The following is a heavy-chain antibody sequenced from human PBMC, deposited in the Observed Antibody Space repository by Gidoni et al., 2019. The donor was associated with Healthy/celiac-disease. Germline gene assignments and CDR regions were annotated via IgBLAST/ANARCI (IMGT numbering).Heavy chain of an antibody. CDR2: ISSSSSYI. D-gene: IGHD3-9*01. V-gene: IGHV3-21*01. CDR1: GFTFSSYS. Sequence: EVQLVESGGGLVKPGGSLRLSCAASGFTFSSYSMNWVRQAPGKGLEWVSSISSSSSYIYYADSVKGRFTISRDNAKNSLYLQMNSLRAEYTAVYYCARGYDILTGYSRRSDYFDYWGQGTLVTVSS. J-gene: IGHJ4*02. CDR3: ARGYDILTGYSRRSDYFDY.